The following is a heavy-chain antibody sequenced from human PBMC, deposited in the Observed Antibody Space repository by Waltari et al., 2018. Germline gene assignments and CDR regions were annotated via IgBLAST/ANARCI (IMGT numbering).Heavy chain of an antibody. J-gene: IGHJ6*03. V-gene: IGHV1-69*01. CDR1: GGTLSSYP. D-gene: IGHD3-3*01. CDR3: ARDFWSGTDYYYYMDV. CDR2: INPIFGTT. Sequence: QVQLVQSGAEVKKPGSSVKVSCKASGGTLSSYPFTWVRQAPGQGLEWMGYINPIFGTTNYAQKFQGRVTISADESTSTVFLELSSLRAEDTAVYYCARDFWSGTDYYYYMDVWGKGTTVTVSS.